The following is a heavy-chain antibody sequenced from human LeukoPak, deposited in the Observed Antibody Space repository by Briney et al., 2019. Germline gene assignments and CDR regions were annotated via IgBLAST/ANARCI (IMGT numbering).Heavy chain of an antibody. Sequence: PGGSLRLSCAASGFTFSSYAMNWVRQAPGKGLEWVSYISSSGTYIYYADSVKGRFTISRDNAKNSLYLQMNSLRAEDTAVYYCARAGMTTVVFDYWGQGTLVTVSS. CDR2: ISSSGTYI. CDR3: ARAGMTTVVFDY. D-gene: IGHD4-23*01. J-gene: IGHJ4*02. CDR1: GFTFSSYA. V-gene: IGHV3-21*01.